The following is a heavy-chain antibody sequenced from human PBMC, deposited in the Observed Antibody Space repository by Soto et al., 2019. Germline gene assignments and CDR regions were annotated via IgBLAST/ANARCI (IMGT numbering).Heavy chain of an antibody. Sequence: GGSLRLSCAASAFTFSSYWMSWVRQAPGKGLEWVANIKQDGGEKYYVDSVKGRFTISRDNAMNSLYLQMNSLRAEDTAVYYCARDLRYCSSSVCYRLADYYYYGMGVWGQGTTVTVSS. CDR1: AFTFSSYW. D-gene: IGHD2-2*02. CDR3: ARDLRYCSSSVCYRLADYYYYGMGV. J-gene: IGHJ6*02. V-gene: IGHV3-7*03. CDR2: IKQDGGEK.